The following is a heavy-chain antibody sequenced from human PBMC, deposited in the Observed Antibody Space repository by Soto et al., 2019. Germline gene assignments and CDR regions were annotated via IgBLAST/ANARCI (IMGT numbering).Heavy chain of an antibody. D-gene: IGHD2-8*02. J-gene: IGHJ4*02. Sequence: QVQLQQWGAGLLKPSETLSLTCAVYGGSFSGYSWTWIRRPPGTGLEWIGEINHSGSTNYNPSLKSRVTMSVDTSKNQFSLKLTSVTAADTAVYYCARDKITGLFDYWGQGTLVTVSS. CDR3: ARDKITGLFDY. V-gene: IGHV4-34*01. CDR1: GGSFSGYS. CDR2: INHSGST.